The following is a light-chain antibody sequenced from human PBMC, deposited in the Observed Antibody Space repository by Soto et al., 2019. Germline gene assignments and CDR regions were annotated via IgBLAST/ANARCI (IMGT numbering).Light chain of an antibody. CDR3: QQYNSYHLT. CDR1: QSISSW. V-gene: IGKV1-5*01. J-gene: IGKJ4*01. Sequence: DIQMTQSPSTLSASVGDSVTITCRASQSISSWLAWFQQEPGKAPKLLIYDASNLEGWVPSRFSGTESGTEFSLTISNLQHEDFATYYCQQYNSYHLTLGGGTKVDIK. CDR2: DAS.